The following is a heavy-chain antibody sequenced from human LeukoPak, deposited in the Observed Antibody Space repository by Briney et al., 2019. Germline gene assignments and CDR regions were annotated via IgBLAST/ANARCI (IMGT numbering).Heavy chain of an antibody. J-gene: IGHJ4*02. Sequence: PGGSLRLSCAASGFTFSSYAMSWVRQAPGKGLEWVSAISGSGGSTYYADSVKGRFTISRDNTRNSLYLQMHSLRAEDTAVYYCARDLAAGRFYDYFDYWGQGTQVTVSS. CDR3: ARDLAAGRFYDYFDY. D-gene: IGHD5/OR15-5a*01. V-gene: IGHV3-23*01. CDR2: ISGSGGST. CDR1: GFTFSSYA.